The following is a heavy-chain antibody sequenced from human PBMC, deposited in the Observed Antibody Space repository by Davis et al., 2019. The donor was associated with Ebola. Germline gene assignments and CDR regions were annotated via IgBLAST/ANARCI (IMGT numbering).Heavy chain of an antibody. J-gene: IGHJ4*02. CDR2: IKRKADGGTT. Sequence: GESLKISCAVSGFAFSNAWMNWVRQAPGKGLEWVGRIKRKADGGTTDHAAHVKGRFTISREDSKNTLYLQMNSLKTEDTAVYYCTTVGGYIYGQRDYWGQGALVTVSS. D-gene: IGHD5-18*01. CDR3: TTVGGYIYGQRDY. V-gene: IGHV3-15*07. CDR1: GFAFSNAW.